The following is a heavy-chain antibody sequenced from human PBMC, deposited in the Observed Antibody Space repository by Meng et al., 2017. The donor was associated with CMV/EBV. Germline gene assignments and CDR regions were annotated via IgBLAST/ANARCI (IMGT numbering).Heavy chain of an antibody. J-gene: IGHJ4*02. CDR3: ARAPDPKPTTVTTSEYYFDY. V-gene: IGHV4-39*07. D-gene: IGHD4-11*01. Sequence: GSLRLSCTVFGRSISSSSYYWGWIRQPPGKGLEWIGSIYYIGSTYYNPSLKSPVTISVDTSKNQFSLKLSSVTAADTAVYYCARAPDPKPTTVTTSEYYFDYWGQGTLVTVSS. CDR1: GRSISSSSYY. CDR2: IYYIGST.